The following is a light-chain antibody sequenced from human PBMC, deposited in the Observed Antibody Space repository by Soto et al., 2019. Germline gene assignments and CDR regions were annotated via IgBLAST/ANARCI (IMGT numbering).Light chain of an antibody. V-gene: IGLV2-14*01. J-gene: IGLJ1*01. CDR2: DVS. CDR1: SSDVGGYNY. CDR3: SSYTSRSYV. Sequence: QSVLTQPASVSGSPGQSITISCTGTSSDVGGYNYVSWYQQHPGKAPKLMIYDVSNRPSGVSNRFSGSKSGNTASLTISGLQAEDEADYYCSSYTSRSYVFGNGTKVTVL.